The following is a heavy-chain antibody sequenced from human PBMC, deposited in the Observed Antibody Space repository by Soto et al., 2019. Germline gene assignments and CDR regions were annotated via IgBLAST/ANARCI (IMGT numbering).Heavy chain of an antibody. CDR3: ARSGIQTYYYGMDV. V-gene: IGHV3-30-3*01. CDR2: ISYDGSNK. CDR1: GFTFSSYA. J-gene: IGHJ6*02. D-gene: IGHD1-1*01. Sequence: GGSLRLSCAASGFTFSSYAMHWVRQAPGKGLEWVAVISYDGSNKYYADSVKGRFTISRDNSKNTLYLQMNSLRAEDTAVYYCARSGIQTYYYGMDVWGQGTTVTVYS.